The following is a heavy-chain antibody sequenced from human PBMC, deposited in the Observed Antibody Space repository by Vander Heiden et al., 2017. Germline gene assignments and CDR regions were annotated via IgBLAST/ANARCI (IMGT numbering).Heavy chain of an antibody. CDR2: TSGFNDDA. V-gene: IGHV1-18*01. Sequence: QVQLVQSGAAVRKPGASVKPSCKASGYSFSSHGISWVRQAPGQGVGWMGWTSGFNDDANSAQKFQDRLTLTTDTSTSTAYMELLSLRSDDTAVYYCARADSSKWSGNYANFDCWGQGTLVTVSS. CDR3: ARADSSKWSGNYANFDC. D-gene: IGHD1-26*01. J-gene: IGHJ4*02. CDR1: GYSFSSHG.